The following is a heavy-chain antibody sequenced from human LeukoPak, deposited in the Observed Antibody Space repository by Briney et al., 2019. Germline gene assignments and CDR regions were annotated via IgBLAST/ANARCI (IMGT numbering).Heavy chain of an antibody. CDR3: ARPRYSSASSDYHYYMDV. CDR2: INPNTGGT. V-gene: IGHV1-2*02. CDR1: GYTFTAYY. J-gene: IGHJ6*03. Sequence: ASVKLSCKASGYTFTAYYIHWVRQAPGQGLEWMGWINPNTGGTDHAQYFQGSVTMTRDTSISTAYMELSNLTYDDTAVYYCARPRYSSASSDYHYYMDVWGKGTTVTVSS. D-gene: IGHD6-6*01.